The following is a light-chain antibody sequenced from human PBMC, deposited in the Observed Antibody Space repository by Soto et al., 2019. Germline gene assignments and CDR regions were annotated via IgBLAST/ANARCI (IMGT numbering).Light chain of an antibody. CDR2: GVS. V-gene: IGKV3-20*01. J-gene: IGKJ4*01. Sequence: IVLTQSPGTQSLSPGERATLSCTASQSLTTSYLAWYQQKPGQAPRLLIYGVSSRASGIPDRFSGSGSGTDFTLTISRLEPEDFAVYYCQYYGSSYHLNFAAGTKVEIK. CDR3: QYYGSSYHLN. CDR1: QSLTTSY.